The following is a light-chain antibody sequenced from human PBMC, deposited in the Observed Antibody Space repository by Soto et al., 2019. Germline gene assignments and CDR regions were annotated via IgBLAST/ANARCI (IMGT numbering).Light chain of an antibody. CDR3: CSYAGSSTYV. J-gene: IGLJ1*01. CDR2: EGD. CDR1: SSDVGSYNF. Sequence: QSALTQPASGSGSPGQSITISCTGTSSDVGSYNFVSWYQQHPGKAPKLMIYEGDKRPSGVSDRFSGSKSGNTASLTISGLQSEDEADYYCCSYAGSSTYVFGTGTKVTVL. V-gene: IGLV2-23*01.